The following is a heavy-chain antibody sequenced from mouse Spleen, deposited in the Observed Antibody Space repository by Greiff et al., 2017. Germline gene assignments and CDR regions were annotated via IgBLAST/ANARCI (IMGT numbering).Heavy chain of an antibody. CDR2: IDPENGDT. D-gene: IGHD1-1*01. V-gene: IGHV14-4*02. J-gene: IGHJ4*01. Sequence: EVKLMESGAELVRSGASVKLSCTASGFNIKDYYMRWVKQRPEQGLEWIGWIDPENGDTEYAPKFQGKATMTADTSSNTAYLQLSSLTSEDTAVYYCNLITTVVEYAMDYWGQGTSVTVSS. CDR1: GFNIKDYY. CDR3: NLITTVVEYAMDY.